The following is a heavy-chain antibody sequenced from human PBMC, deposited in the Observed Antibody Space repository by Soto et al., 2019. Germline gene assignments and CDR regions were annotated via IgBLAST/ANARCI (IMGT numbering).Heavy chain of an antibody. CDR1: GFTFSSYG. J-gene: IGHJ6*02. V-gene: IGHV3-30*03. D-gene: IGHD5-18*01. CDR3: ARSTLPSDTAIITQYYYYYGMDV. CDR2: ISYDGSNK. Sequence: GGSLRLSCAASGFTFSSYGMHWVRQAPGKGLEWVAVISYDGSNKYYADSVKGRFTISRDNSKNTLYLQMNSLRAEDTAVYYCARSTLPSDTAIITQYYYYYGMDVWGQGTTVTVSS.